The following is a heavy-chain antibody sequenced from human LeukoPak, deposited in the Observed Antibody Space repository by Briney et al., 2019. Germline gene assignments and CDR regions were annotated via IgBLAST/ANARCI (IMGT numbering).Heavy chain of an antibody. CDR1: GFTFSSYW. D-gene: IGHD2-15*01. CDR3: ARLPYSWAFDY. V-gene: IGHV3-7*01. Sequence: PGGSLRLSCAASGFTFSSYWMSWVRQAPGKGLEWVANIKQDGSEKYYVDSVRGRFTISRDNAKNSVYLQINSLRAEDTAVYYCARLPYSWAFDYWGQGTPVTVSS. J-gene: IGHJ4*02. CDR2: IKQDGSEK.